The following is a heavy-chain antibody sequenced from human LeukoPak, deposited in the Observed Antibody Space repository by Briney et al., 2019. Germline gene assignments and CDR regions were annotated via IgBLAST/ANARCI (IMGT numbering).Heavy chain of an antibody. Sequence: SETLSLTCTVSGGSISSYYWSWIRQPPGKGLEWIGYIYYSGSTNYNPPLKSRVTISVDTSKNQFSLKLSSVTAADTAVYYCASGLGYYYDYWGQGTLVTVSS. CDR1: GGSISSYY. CDR3: ASGLGYYYDY. J-gene: IGHJ4*02. V-gene: IGHV4-59*01. CDR2: IYYSGST. D-gene: IGHD3-22*01.